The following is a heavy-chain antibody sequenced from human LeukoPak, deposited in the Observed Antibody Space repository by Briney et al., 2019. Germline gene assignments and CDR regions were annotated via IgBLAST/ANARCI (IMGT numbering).Heavy chain of an antibody. CDR2: INPNSGGT. Sequence: ASVKVSCKASGYTFTDYYMHWVRQAPGQELEWMGWINPNSGGTNYAQKFQGRVTMTRDTSISTAFMELSSLRSDDTAVYYCAPTLNYYDSSGYSSPFDYWGQGALVTVSS. J-gene: IGHJ4*02. CDR1: GYTFTDYY. D-gene: IGHD3-22*01. V-gene: IGHV1-2*02. CDR3: APTLNYYDSSGYSSPFDY.